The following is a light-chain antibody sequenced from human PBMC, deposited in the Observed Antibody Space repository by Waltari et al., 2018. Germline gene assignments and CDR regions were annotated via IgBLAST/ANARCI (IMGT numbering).Light chain of an antibody. J-gene: IGLJ2*01. Sequence: QSALTQPASVSGSPGPSITISCTGTSNDVGSSNFVTWYQQHPDKAPKLMIYEGNKLPSGVSNRFAVSKYGNTPYLSIAGLQTEDEADYYCCSYAGSSFLFGGETKLTVL. CDR3: CSYAGSSFL. V-gene: IGLV2-23*01. CDR2: EGN. CDR1: SNDVGSSNF.